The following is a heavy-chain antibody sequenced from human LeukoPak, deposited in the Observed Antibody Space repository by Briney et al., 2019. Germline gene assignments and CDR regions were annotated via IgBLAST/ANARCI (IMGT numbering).Heavy chain of an antibody. CDR2: ISAYNGNT. Sequence: ASVKVSCKPSGYTLTSYGISWVRPAPGQGLEWRGWISAYNGNTKYAQKLQGRVTMTTDTSTSTAYMELRSLRSDDTAVYYCARGLAAAGRSPFDYWGQGTLVTVSS. CDR3: ARGLAAAGRSPFDY. V-gene: IGHV1-18*01. J-gene: IGHJ4*02. D-gene: IGHD6-13*01. CDR1: GYTLTSYG.